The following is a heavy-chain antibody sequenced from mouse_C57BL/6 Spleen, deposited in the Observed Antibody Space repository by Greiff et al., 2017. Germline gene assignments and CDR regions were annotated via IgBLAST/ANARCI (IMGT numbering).Heavy chain of an antibody. CDR2: IYPGSGST. J-gene: IGHJ2*01. CDR3: ARWDYYYGSSYRFDY. CDR1: GYTFTSYW. Sequence: QVQLQQPGAELVKPGASVKMSCKASGYTFTSYWITWVKQRPGQGLEWIGDIYPGSGSTNYNEKFKSKATLTVDTSSSTAYMQLSSLTSEDSAVYYCARWDYYYGSSYRFDYWGQGTTLTVSS. D-gene: IGHD1-1*01. V-gene: IGHV1-55*01.